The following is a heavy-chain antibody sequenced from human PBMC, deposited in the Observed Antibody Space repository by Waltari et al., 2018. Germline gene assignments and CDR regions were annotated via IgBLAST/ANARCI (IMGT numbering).Heavy chain of an antibody. CDR1: GFSFGSYW. Sequence: EVQLVESGGGLVQPGGSLRLSCAASGFSFGSYWMNWVRQAPGKGLVWVSRIVRDGSITSYADSVKGRFTISRDNAKNTLYLQMNSLRDEDTAVYYCARDYYYSIDYWGQGTVLTVSS. CDR3: ARDYYYSIDY. CDR2: IVRDGSIT. D-gene: IGHD3-10*01. J-gene: IGHJ4*02. V-gene: IGHV3-74*01.